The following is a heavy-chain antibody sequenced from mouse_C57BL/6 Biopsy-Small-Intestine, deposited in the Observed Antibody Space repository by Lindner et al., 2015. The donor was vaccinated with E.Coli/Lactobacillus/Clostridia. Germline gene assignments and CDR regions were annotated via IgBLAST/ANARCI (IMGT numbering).Heavy chain of an antibody. D-gene: IGHD2-12*01. V-gene: IGHV1-34*02. J-gene: IGHJ2*01. Sequence: VQLQESGPELVKPGASVKISCKASGYTFTDYNMDWVKQSHGKSLEWIGYIYPNNGGTGYNQKFKSKATLTVDKSSSTAYMELHSLTSEDSAVYYCARGDNSYYNYDLDYWGQGTTLTVSS. CDR2: IYPNNGGT. CDR1: GYTFTDYN. CDR3: ARGDNSYYNYDLDY.